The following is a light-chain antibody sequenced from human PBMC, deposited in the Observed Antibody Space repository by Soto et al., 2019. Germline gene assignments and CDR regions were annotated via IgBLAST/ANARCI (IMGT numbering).Light chain of an antibody. J-gene: IGKJ1*01. CDR1: QSVSSSY. V-gene: IGKV3-20*01. CDR2: VAS. CDR3: QQYGTSRT. Sequence: EIVLTQSPGTLSLSPGERATLSCRASQSVSSSYLAWYQQKPGQAPRLLIYVASSRATGIPDRFSGSGSGITFTLTISRLEPGAFSVYYCQQYGTSRTFGQGTKVEIK.